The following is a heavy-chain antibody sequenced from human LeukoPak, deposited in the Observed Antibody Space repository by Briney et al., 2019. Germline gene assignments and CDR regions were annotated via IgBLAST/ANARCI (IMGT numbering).Heavy chain of an antibody. V-gene: IGHV3-21*01. CDR2: ISSSSSYI. CDR3: ASYYSSSWSPRLDY. J-gene: IGHJ4*02. Sequence: GGSLRLSCAASGFTFSSYSMIWVRQAPGKGLEWVSSISSSSSYIYYADSVKGRFTISRDNAKNSLYLQMNSLRAEDTAVYYCASYYSSSWSPRLDYWGQGTLVTVSS. CDR1: GFTFSSYS. D-gene: IGHD6-13*01.